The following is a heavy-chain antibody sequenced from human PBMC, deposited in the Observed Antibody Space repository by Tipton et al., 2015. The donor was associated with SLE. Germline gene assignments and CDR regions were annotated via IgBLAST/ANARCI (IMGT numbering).Heavy chain of an antibody. D-gene: IGHD2-21*02. CDR1: GGSISSSSYY. J-gene: IGHJ3*02. CDR3: ARRDAFGAFDI. V-gene: IGHV4-39*01. CDR2: IYYSGST. Sequence: TLSLTCTVSGGSISSSSYYWGWIRQPPGKGLEWIGSIYYSGSTYYSPPLKSRLTIFADTSNHQFSLKLSSVTAADTAVYYCARRDAFGAFDIWGQGTMVTVSS.